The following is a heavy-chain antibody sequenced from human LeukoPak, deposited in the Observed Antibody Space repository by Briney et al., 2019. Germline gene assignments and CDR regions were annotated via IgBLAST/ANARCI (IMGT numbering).Heavy chain of an antibody. Sequence: SETLSLTCTVSGGSISSYYWSWIRQPPGKGLEWTGYIYYSGSTNYNPSLKSRVTISVDTSKNQFSLKLSSVTAADTAVYYCASGSGLMDYWGQGTLVTVSS. D-gene: IGHD3-10*01. CDR1: GGSISSYY. J-gene: IGHJ4*02. CDR3: ASGSGLMDY. V-gene: IGHV4-59*08. CDR2: IYYSGST.